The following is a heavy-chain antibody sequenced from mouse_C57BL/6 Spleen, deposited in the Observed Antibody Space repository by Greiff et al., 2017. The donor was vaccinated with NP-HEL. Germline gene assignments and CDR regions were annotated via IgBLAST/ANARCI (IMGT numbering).Heavy chain of an antibody. CDR1: GFTFSDYG. D-gene: IGHD2-5*01. Sequence: EVKLMESGGGLVKPGGSLKLSCAASGFTFSDYGMHWVRQAPEKGLEWVAYISSGSSTIYYADTVKGRFTISRDNAKNTLFLQMTSLRSEDTAMYYCASAYYSNYGDYAMDYWGQGTSVTVSS. CDR3: ASAYYSNYGDYAMDY. V-gene: IGHV5-17*01. J-gene: IGHJ4*01. CDR2: ISSGSSTI.